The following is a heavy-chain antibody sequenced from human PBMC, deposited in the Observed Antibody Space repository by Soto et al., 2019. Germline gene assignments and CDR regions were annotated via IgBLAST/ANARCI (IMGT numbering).Heavy chain of an antibody. CDR1: GGSISSSNW. V-gene: IGHV4-4*02. D-gene: IGHD2-2*01. J-gene: IGHJ5*02. CDR2: IYHSGST. Sequence: PSETLSLTCAVSGGSISSSNWWSRVRQPPGKGLEWIGEIYHSGSTNYNPSLKSRVTISVDKSKNQFSLKLSSVTAADTAVYYCARAWSSTSLERGDWFDPWGQGTLVTVSS. CDR3: ARAWSSTSLERGDWFDP.